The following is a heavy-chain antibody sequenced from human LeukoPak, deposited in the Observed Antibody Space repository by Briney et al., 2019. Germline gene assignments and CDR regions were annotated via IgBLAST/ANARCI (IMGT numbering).Heavy chain of an antibody. CDR1: GYTFTSYD. J-gene: IGHJ6*03. CDR3: ARRAVAYYYYYYMDV. V-gene: IGHV1-8*03. D-gene: IGHD6-19*01. Sequence: GASVKVSCKASGYTFTSYDINWVRRATGQGLEWMGWMNPNSGNTGYAQKFQGRVTITRNTSISTAYMDLSSLRSDDTAVYYCARRAVAYYYYYYMDVWGKGTTVTVSS. CDR2: MNPNSGNT.